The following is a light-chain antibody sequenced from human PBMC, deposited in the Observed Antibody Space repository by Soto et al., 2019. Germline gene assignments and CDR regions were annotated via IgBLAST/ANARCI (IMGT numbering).Light chain of an antibody. CDR1: NSNIGNKD. V-gene: IGLV1-51*01. CDR3: GTWDSGLSVVV. CDR2: DNN. Sequence: QSVLTQPPSVSAAPGQKDTISCSGSNSNIGNKDVSWYQQFPGTAPKLLIYDNNRRPSGIPDRFSASKSGTLATLAITGLQTGDEADYYCGTWDSGLSVVVFGGGTKVTVL. J-gene: IGLJ2*01.